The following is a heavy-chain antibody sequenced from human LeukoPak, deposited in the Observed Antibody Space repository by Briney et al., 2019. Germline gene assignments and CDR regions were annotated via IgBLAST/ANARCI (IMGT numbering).Heavy chain of an antibody. V-gene: IGHV3-74*01. CDR3: ARLPTGSPLHY. Sequence: GASLRLSCAASGLTFSSYWMHWVRQAPGKGLVWVSSISRDGSITRYADSVKGRFTISRDNAKDTLYLQMNSLGAEDTAVYYCARLPTGSPLHYWGQGTLVTVSS. D-gene: IGHD1-14*01. CDR2: ISRDGSIT. J-gene: IGHJ4*02. CDR1: GLTFSSYW.